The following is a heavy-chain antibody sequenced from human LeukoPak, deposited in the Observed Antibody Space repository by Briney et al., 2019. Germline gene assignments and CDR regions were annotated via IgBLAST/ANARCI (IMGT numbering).Heavy chain of an antibody. D-gene: IGHD2-2*01. V-gene: IGHV1-46*01. CDR2: INPSGGST. CDR3: ARNSPVVPAAIFYYYCVMDV. CDR1: GYTFTSYY. J-gene: IGHJ6*02. Sequence: ASVKVSCKASGYTFTSYYMHWVRQAPGQGLEWMGIINPSGGSTSYAQKFQGRVTMTRDTSTSTVYMELSSLRSEDTAVYYCARNSPVVPAAIFYYYCVMDVWGQGTTVTVSS.